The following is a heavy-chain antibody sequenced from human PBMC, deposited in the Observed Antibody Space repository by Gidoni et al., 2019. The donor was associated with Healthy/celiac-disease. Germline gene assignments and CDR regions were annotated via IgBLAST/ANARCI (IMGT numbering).Heavy chain of an antibody. CDR1: GFTFRSYS. D-gene: IGHD1-1*01. CDR2: ISSRSSYI. V-gene: IGHV3-21*01. CDR3: AGSPWAQLLDSGKLDP. J-gene: IGHJ5*02. Sequence: EVKLVESGGGLVKPGGSLGLSCAASGFTFRSYSMNWVRQAPGKGLEWVSSISSRSSYIYYADSVKGRFTITRDNAKNSLYLQMNSLRAEDTAVYYCAGSPWAQLLDSGKLDPWGQGTLVTVSS.